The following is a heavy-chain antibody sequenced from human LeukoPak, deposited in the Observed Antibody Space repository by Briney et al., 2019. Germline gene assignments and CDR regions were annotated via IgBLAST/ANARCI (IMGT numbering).Heavy chain of an antibody. J-gene: IGHJ4*02. CDR3: ARAYDILTGYCDY. CDR2: IYHSGST. CDR1: GYSISSGYY. V-gene: IGHV4-38-2*02. D-gene: IGHD3-9*01. Sequence: PSETLSLTCTVSGYSISSGYYWGWIRQPPGKGLEWIGSIYHSGSTYYNPSLKSRVTISVDTSKNQFSLKLSSVTAADTAVYYCARAYDILTGYCDYWGQGTLVTVSS.